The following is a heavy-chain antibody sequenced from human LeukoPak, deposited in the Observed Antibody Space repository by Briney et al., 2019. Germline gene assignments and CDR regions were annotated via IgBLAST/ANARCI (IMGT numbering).Heavy chain of an antibody. CDR3: ATDPPLHGDSTRQDY. V-gene: IGHV4-39*07. CDR1: GGSISSSSYY. CDR2: IYYSGST. J-gene: IGHJ4*02. D-gene: IGHD4-17*01. Sequence: PSETLSLTCTVSGGSISSSSYYWGWIRQPPGKGLEWIGSIYYSGSTYYNPSLKSRVTISVDTSKNQFSLKLSSVTAADTAVYYCATDPPLHGDSTRQDYWGQGTLVTVSS.